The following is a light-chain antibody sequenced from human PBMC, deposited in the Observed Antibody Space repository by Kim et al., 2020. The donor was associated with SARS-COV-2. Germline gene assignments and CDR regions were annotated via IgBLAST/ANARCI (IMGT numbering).Light chain of an antibody. CDR3: YSAADNNLV. CDR2: KDS. J-gene: IGLJ3*02. V-gene: IGLV3-27*01. CDR1: VLAKKY. Sequence: SYELTQPSSVSVSPGQTARITCSGDVLAKKYARWFQQKPGQAPVLVIYKDSERPSGIPERFSGSSSGTTVTLTISGAQVEDVADYYCYSAADNNLVFGGGTQLTVL.